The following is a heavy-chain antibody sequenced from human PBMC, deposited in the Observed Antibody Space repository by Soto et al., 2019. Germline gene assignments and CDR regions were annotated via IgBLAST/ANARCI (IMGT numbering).Heavy chain of an antibody. J-gene: IGHJ5*02. CDR2: ISYDGSNK. Sequence: PGGSLRLSCAASGFTFSSYAMHWVRQAPGKGLEWVAVISYDGSNKYYADSVKGRFTISRDNSKNTLYLQMNSLRAEDTAVYYCARDRSVNQYNWFDPRGQGTLVTVSS. CDR3: ARDRSVNQYNWFDP. V-gene: IGHV3-30-3*01. CDR1: GFTFSSYA.